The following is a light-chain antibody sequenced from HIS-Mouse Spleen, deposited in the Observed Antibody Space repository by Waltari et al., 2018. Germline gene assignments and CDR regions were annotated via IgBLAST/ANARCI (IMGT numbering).Light chain of an antibody. CDR3: AAWDDSLSGV. CDR2: RNN. V-gene: IGLV1-47*01. CDR1: SSNIGSNY. J-gene: IGLJ2*01. Sequence: QSVLTQPPSASGTPGQRVTISCSGRSSNIGSNYVYWYQQLPGTAPKLLIYRNNQRPSGVPDRFSGSKSGPSASLAISGLRSEDEADYYCAAWDDSLSGVFGGGTKLTVL.